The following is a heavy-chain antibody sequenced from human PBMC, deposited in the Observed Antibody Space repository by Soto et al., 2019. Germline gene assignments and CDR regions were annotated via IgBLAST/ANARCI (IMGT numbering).Heavy chain of an antibody. D-gene: IGHD6-13*01. J-gene: IGHJ6*02. V-gene: IGHV4-30-4*01. CDR3: ARDQMAAAGTWGRYYGMDV. CDR2: IYYSGST. Sequence: QVQLQESGPGLVKPSQTLSLTCTVSGGSISSGDYYWSWIRQPPGKGLEWIGYIYYSGSTYYNPSLKSRVTISVDTSKNQFSLKLSSVTAADTAVYYCARDQMAAAGTWGRYYGMDVWGQGTTFTVSS. CDR1: GGSISSGDYY.